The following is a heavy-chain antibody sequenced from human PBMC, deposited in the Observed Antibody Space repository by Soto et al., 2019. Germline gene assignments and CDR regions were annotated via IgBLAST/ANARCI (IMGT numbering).Heavy chain of an antibody. CDR3: ARHSYYYGSTYGCWLDP. J-gene: IGHJ5*02. CDR1: GDTISTGGYT. D-gene: IGHD3-10*01. V-gene: IGHV4-30-2*01. Sequence: PSETLSLTCDVSGDTISTGGYTWAWIRQPPGKALEWIGHTYHSGNPYYNPSLKSRVIISVDRSKNQFSLKLSSVTAADTAVYYCARHSYYYGSTYGCWLDPWGQGTLVTVSS. CDR2: TYHSGNP.